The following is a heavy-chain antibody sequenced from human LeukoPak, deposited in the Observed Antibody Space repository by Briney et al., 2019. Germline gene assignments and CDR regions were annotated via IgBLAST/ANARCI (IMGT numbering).Heavy chain of an antibody. CDR3: ARGGAVGSGWFVSYFDY. CDR2: IIPIFGTA. D-gene: IGHD6-19*01. Sequence: SVKVSCKASGGTFSSYAISWVRQAPGQGLEWMGGIIPIFGTANYAQKFQGRVTITADESTSTAYMELSSLRSEDTAVHYCARGGAVGSGWFVSYFDYWGQGTLVTVSS. V-gene: IGHV1-69*13. J-gene: IGHJ4*02. CDR1: GGTFSSYA.